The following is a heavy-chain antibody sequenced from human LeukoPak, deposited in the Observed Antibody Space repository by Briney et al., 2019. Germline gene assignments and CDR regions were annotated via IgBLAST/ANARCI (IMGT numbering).Heavy chain of an antibody. D-gene: IGHD3-22*01. J-gene: IGHJ4*02. CDR1: GFTFSSYA. V-gene: IGHV3-23*01. Sequence: GGSLRLACAASGFTFSSYAMSWDRQAPGKGLEWVSAISGSGGSTYYADSVKGRFTISRDNSKNTLYLQMNSLRAEDTAVYYCAKGPSYYYDSSGYYLFDYWGQGTLVTVSS. CDR2: ISGSGGST. CDR3: AKGPSYYYDSSGYYLFDY.